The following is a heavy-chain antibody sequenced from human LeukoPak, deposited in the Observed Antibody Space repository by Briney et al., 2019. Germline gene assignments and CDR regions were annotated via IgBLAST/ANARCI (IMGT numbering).Heavy chain of an antibody. CDR1: GASLRTYY. CDR2: ISASGNT. Sequence: SETLSLTCTFTGASLRTYYWSWIRQPAGKGLEWIGRISASGNTDHNPSLKSRVTMSVDTSKNQVSLNLHSVTAADTTVYYCASSLYYYTSGAGFDYWGQGTLVTVSA. V-gene: IGHV4-4*07. D-gene: IGHD3-10*01. CDR3: ASSLYYYTSGAGFDY. J-gene: IGHJ4*02.